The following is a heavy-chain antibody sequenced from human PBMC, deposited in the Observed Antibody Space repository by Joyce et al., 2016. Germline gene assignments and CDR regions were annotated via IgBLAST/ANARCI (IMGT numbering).Heavy chain of an antibody. J-gene: IGHJ5*01. D-gene: IGHD4-23*01. CDR3: ARDIWKLRGWLDS. CDR1: GFVFSSYG. CDR2: ISDDGNVK. V-gene: IGHV3-30*03. Sequence: QVQLVESGGGVVQPGRSLRLSCAASGFVFSSYGMHWVRQAPGKGLEWVTVISDDGNVKYNEDSVKGRFTITRDTSKKTVFLQMNNLTTDDTGVYYCARDIWKLRGWLDSWGQGTLVTVSS.